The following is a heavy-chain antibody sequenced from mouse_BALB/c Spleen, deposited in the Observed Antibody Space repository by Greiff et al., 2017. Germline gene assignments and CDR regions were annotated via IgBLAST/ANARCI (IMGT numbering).Heavy chain of an antibody. CDR2: ILPGSGST. Sequence: VQLQESGAELMKPGASVKISCKATGYTFSSYWIEWVKQRPGHGLEWIGEILPGSGSTNYNEKFKGKATFTADTSSNTAYMQLSSLTSEDSAVYYCARGKFITTVVAPMDYWGQGASVTVSS. J-gene: IGHJ4*01. V-gene: IGHV1-9*01. CDR1: GYTFSSYW. CDR3: ARGKFITTVVAPMDY. D-gene: IGHD1-1*01.